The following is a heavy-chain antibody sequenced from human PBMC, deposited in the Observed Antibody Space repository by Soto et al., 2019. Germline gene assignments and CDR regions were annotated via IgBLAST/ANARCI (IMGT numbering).Heavy chain of an antibody. CDR2: IYHSGST. D-gene: IGHD2-2*01. CDR3: ARVPDR. CDR1: GGSISIGGYS. Sequence: SETLSLICAVSGGSISIGGYSWSWIRQPPGKGLEWIGYIYHSGSTYYNPSLKSRVTISVDRSKNQFSLKLSSVTAADTAVYYCARVPDRWGQGTLVTVSS. V-gene: IGHV4-30-2*01. J-gene: IGHJ5*02.